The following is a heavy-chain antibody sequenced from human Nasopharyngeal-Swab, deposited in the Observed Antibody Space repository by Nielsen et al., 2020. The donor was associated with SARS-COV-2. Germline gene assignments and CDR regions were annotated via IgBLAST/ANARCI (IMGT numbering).Heavy chain of an antibody. CDR3: ARDYYDNYDSDY. Sequence: ASVKVSCKASNYTFTSYGITWVRQVPGQGPEWVGCINPDSGDTKYAQKFQGRVTVTRDTSRSTAYIQLSRLRSDDTAVYYCARDYYDNYDSDYWGQGTLVTVSS. V-gene: IGHV1-2*02. J-gene: IGHJ4*02. CDR1: NYTFTSYG. D-gene: IGHD3-22*01. CDR2: INPDSGDT.